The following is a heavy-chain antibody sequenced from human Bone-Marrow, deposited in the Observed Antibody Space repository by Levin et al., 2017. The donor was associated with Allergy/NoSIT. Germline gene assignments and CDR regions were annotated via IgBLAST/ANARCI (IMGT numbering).Heavy chain of an antibody. D-gene: IGHD6-19*01. CDR2: IKSKTDGGTT. V-gene: IGHV3-15*01. Sequence: PGGSLRLSCAASGFTFSNAWMSWVRQAPGKGLEWVGRIKSKTDGGTTDYAAPVKCRFTISRDDSKNTLYLQMNSLKTEDTAVYYCTTVLYLFAVAGKKGLDYWGQGTLVTVSS. CDR1: GFTFSNAW. J-gene: IGHJ4*02. CDR3: TTVLYLFAVAGKKGLDY.